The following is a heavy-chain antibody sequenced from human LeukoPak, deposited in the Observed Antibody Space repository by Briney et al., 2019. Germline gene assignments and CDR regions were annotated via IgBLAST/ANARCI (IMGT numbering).Heavy chain of an antibody. J-gene: IGHJ6*02. V-gene: IGHV4-59*08. D-gene: IGHD4-23*01. CDR2: IYYSGST. CDR3: ARLGGPPYYYGMDV. CDR1: GGSISSYY. Sequence: SETLSLTCTVSGGSISSYYWSWIRQPPGKELEWIGYIYYSGSTNYNPSLKSRVTISVDTSKNQFSLKLSSVTAADTAVYYCARLGGPPYYYGMDVWGQGTTVTVSS.